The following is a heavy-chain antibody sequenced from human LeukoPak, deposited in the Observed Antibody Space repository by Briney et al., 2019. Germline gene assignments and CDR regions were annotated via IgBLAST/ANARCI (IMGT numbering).Heavy chain of an antibody. CDR3: ARGDYYDSSGYYYYFDY. CDR1: GGSISSYY. J-gene: IGHJ4*02. Sequence: SETLSLTCTVSGGSISSYYWSWIRQHPGKGLEWIGYIYYSGSTYYNPSLKSRVTISVDTSKNQFSLKLSSVTATDTAVYYCARGDYYDSSGYYYYFDYWGQGTLVTVSS. CDR2: IYYSGST. V-gene: IGHV4-59*06. D-gene: IGHD3-22*01.